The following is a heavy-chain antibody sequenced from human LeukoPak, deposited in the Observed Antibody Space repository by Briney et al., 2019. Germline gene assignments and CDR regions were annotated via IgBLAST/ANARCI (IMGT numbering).Heavy chain of an antibody. D-gene: IGHD2-15*01. V-gene: IGHV3-23*01. J-gene: IGHJ4*02. Sequence: TGGSLRLSCAASGFTFSIYAMSWVRQAPGKGMALVSGLNEDGGYTYYSDSAKGRFTISRDNSENTLYLQMMSLIAEDTAIYYCVRDFSFSGGSCPLFDSWGQGTLVSVSS. CDR3: VRDFSFSGGSCPLFDS. CDR1: GFTFSIYA. CDR2: LNEDGGYT.